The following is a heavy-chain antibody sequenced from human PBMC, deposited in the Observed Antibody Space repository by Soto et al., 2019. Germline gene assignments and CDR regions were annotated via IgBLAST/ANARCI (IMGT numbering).Heavy chain of an antibody. D-gene: IGHD3-3*02. Sequence: QVQLQQWGAGLLKPSETLSLTCAVYGGSFSGYYWSWIHQPPGKGLEWIGEINHSGSTNYNPSLKSRVTISVDTSKNQFSLKLSSVTAADTAVYYCARGIIFGVVITNWFDPWGQGTLVTVSS. J-gene: IGHJ5*02. V-gene: IGHV4-34*01. CDR3: ARGIIFGVVITNWFDP. CDR1: GGSFSGYY. CDR2: INHSGST.